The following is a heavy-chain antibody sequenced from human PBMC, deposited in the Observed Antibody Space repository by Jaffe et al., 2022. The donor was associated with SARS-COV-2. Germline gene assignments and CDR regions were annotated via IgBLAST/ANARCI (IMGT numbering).Heavy chain of an antibody. CDR3: AKLVPIVKDGYPVNDY. CDR1: GFTFSSYA. CDR2: ISGSGGST. J-gene: IGHJ4*02. Sequence: EVQLLESGGGLVQPGGSLRLSCAASGFTFSSYAMSWVRQAPGKGLEWVSAISGSGGSTYYADSVKGRFTISRDNSKNTLYLQMNSLRAEDTAVYYCAKLVPIVKDGYPVNDYWGQGTLVTVSS. V-gene: IGHV3-23*01. D-gene: IGHD2-2*01.